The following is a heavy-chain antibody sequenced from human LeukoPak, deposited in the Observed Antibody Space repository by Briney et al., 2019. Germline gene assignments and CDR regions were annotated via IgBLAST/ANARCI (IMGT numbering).Heavy chain of an antibody. CDR3: AKDIDSSGWNTL. CDR2: ISGDGSTT. Sequence: PGGSLRLSCAASGFTFDDYAMHWVRQGPGKGLEWVSYISGDGSTTYYADSVKGRFTISRDNSKTSLYLQMNSLRTEDTAFYYCAKDIDSSGWNTLWGQGTLVTVSS. V-gene: IGHV3-43*02. D-gene: IGHD6-19*01. J-gene: IGHJ4*02. CDR1: GFTFDDYA.